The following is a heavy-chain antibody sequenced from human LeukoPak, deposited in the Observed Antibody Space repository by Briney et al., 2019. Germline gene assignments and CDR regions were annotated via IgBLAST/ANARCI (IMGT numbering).Heavy chain of an antibody. V-gene: IGHV4-61*02. D-gene: IGHD2-21*01. CDR1: GGSISSGSYY. Sequence: PSETLSLTCTVSGGSISSGSYYWSWIRQPAGKGLEWIGRIYTSGSTNYNPSPKSRVTISVDTSKNQFSLKLSFVTAAVTAVYYCAREGLFLDPWGQGTLVTVSS. CDR3: AREGLFLDP. J-gene: IGHJ5*02. CDR2: IYTSGST.